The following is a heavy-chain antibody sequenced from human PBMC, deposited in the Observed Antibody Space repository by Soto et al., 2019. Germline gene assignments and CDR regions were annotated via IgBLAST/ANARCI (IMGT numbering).Heavy chain of an antibody. CDR3: ARGGDSSGYYSDAFDI. J-gene: IGHJ3*02. CDR2: IIPIFGTA. Sequence: SVKVSCKASGGTFSSYAISWVRQAPGQGLEWMGGIIPIFGTANYAQKFQGRVTITADESTSTAYMELSSLRSEDTAVYYCARGGDSSGYYSDAFDIWGQGTMVTVSS. D-gene: IGHD3-22*01. V-gene: IGHV1-69*13. CDR1: GGTFSSYA.